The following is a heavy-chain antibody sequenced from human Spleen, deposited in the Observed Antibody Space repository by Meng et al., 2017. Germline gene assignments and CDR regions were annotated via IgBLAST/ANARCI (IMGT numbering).Heavy chain of an antibody. CDR2: ISSSST. V-gene: IGHV3-21*01. Sequence: EVQLVESGGGLVKPGGSLRLSCAGSGFTFSSYSMNWVRQAPGKGLEWVSSISSSSTYADSVKGRFTISRDNAKNSLYLQMDSLRAEDTAVYYCARDSRVGSTGFDYWGQGTLVTVSS. J-gene: IGHJ4*02. CDR1: GFTFSSYS. CDR3: ARDSRVGSTGFDY. D-gene: IGHD6-25*01.